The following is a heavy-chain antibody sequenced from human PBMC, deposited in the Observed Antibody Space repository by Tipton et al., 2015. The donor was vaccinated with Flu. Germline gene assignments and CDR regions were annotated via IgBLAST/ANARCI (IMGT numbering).Heavy chain of an antibody. CDR1: GDSIGSDYY. J-gene: IGHJ2*01. Sequence: LSLTCSVSGDSIGSDYYWGWIRQPPGKGLEWIGNIHYSGSPHCNPSLKSRVIMSVDRSNNQSSLHLTSVTAADTAVYYCASSLNHHVWGRGTLVTVSS. CDR2: IHYSGSP. V-gene: IGHV4-38-2*01. CDR3: ASSLNHHV.